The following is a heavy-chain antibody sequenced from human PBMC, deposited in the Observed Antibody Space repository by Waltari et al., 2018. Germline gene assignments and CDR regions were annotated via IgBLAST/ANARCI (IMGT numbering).Heavy chain of an antibody. Sequence: QVQLQESGPGLVKPSETLSLTCTVSGGSISSYYWNWIRQSPEKGLEWIGYIYHGGSTNYNPSLKSRVTMTLDTSKNQFSLRLSSVTAADTAVYYCARLSGGGQVWSPGRWDYYMDVWGKGTTVTISS. CDR3: ARLSGGGQVWSPGRWDYYMDV. J-gene: IGHJ6*03. D-gene: IGHD5-18*01. CDR1: GGSISSYY. CDR2: IYHGGST. V-gene: IGHV4-59*08.